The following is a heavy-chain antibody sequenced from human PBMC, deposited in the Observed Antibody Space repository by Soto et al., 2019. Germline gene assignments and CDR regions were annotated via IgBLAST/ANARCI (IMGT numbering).Heavy chain of an antibody. J-gene: IGHJ6*02. D-gene: IGHD4-17*01. CDR3: ARGKKDYDLTEGLDG. V-gene: IGHV4-34*01. CDR2: INQSGST. CDR1: GESLSAYY. Sequence: PSETLSLTCAVSGESLSAYYWTWIRQPPGKGLEWIGEINQSGSTNYNPSLKSRVTMSADTSKNQFSLKLSSVTAADTAVYYCARGKKDYDLTEGLDGRGQGTKVTVSS.